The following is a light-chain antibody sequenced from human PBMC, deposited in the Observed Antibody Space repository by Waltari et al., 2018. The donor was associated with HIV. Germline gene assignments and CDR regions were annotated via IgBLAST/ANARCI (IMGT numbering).Light chain of an antibody. CDR1: QSVSSY. Sequence: VLTQSPATLSLSPGERATLSCRASQSVSSYLAWYQQKPGQAPRLLIYDTSNRAPGIPVRFSGSGSGTDFTLTISSLEPEDFAIYYCQQRAHWPPITFGQGTRLDIK. CDR2: DTS. CDR3: QQRAHWPPIT. J-gene: IGKJ5*01. V-gene: IGKV3-11*01.